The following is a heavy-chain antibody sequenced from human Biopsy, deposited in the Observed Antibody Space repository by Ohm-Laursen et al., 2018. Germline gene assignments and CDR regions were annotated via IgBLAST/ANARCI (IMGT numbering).Heavy chain of an antibody. CDR3: ARHPTGFWFDP. CDR1: GGSISSSTTYY. J-gene: IGHJ5*02. CDR2: IYNTETT. V-gene: IGHV4-39*01. Sequence: TLSLTCSVSGGSISSSTTYYWAWLRQPPGKGLVWIGSIYNTETTFYNPSLKSRVTISVDTSTNQFSLKVSSVTAADTALYFCARHPTGFWFDPWGHGTLVTVSS.